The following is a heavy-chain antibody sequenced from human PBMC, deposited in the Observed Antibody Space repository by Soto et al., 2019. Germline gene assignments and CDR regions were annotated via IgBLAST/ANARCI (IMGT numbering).Heavy chain of an antibody. J-gene: IGHJ6*02. V-gene: IGHV4-34*01. CDR2: INHSGST. Sequence: TLSLTCAVYSGSFSGYYWSWTRQPPGKGLEWIGEINHSGSTNYNPSLKSRVTISVDTSKNQFSLKLSSVTAADTAVYYCARAGGWAYYDILTGYSNYYYGMDVWGQGTTVTVSS. CDR1: SGSFSGYY. CDR3: ARAGGWAYYDILTGYSNYYYGMDV. D-gene: IGHD3-9*01.